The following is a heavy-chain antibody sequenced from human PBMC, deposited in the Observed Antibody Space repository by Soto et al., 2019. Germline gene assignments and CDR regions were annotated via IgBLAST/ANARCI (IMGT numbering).Heavy chain of an antibody. Sequence: SETLSLTGSVSGVSMSSHYCTWPRQPPWKGLEWIGYISYSGITYYNPSLKSRVTISADTSRNQFSLKLSSVIAADTAVYFCARADPAASVGYWGQGTLLTVSS. CDR2: ISYSGIT. CDR3: ARADPAASVGY. CDR1: GVSMSSHY. J-gene: IGHJ4*02. D-gene: IGHD2-2*01. V-gene: IGHV4-59*11.